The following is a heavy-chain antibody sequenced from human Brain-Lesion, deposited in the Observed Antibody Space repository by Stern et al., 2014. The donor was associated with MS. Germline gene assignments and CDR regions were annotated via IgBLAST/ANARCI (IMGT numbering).Heavy chain of an antibody. Sequence: VQLVESGPGLVKPSETLSLTCTVSGGSISSNSYYWGWIRQPPGKGLEWIGSIYYRGSTYYNPSLKSRVTISKDPSKTQFSLNLTSVTAADTAVYFCAKVWLGELPENPFDYWGQGTLVTVSS. CDR2: IYYRGST. V-gene: IGHV4-39*01. J-gene: IGHJ4*02. CDR1: GGSISSNSYY. D-gene: IGHD3-10*01. CDR3: AKVWLGELPENPFDY.